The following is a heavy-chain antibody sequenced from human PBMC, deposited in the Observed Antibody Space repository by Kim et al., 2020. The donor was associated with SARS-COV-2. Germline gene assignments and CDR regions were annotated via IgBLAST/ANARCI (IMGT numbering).Heavy chain of an antibody. V-gene: IGHV3-9*01. Sequence: DTVKGRFTISRDNAKNSLYLQMIGLRAEDTALYYCAKEVRYYYDSSGYYSSWGQGTLVTVSS. D-gene: IGHD3-22*01. CDR3: AKEVRYYYDSSGYYSS. J-gene: IGHJ5*02.